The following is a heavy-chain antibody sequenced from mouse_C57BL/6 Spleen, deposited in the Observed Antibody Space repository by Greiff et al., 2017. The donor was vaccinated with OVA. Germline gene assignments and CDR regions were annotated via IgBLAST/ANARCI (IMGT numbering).Heavy chain of an antibody. CDR3: ARDYGNPYWYFDV. J-gene: IGHJ1*03. CDR2: IDPSDSYT. Sequence: QVQLQQPGAELVKPGASVKLSCKASGYTFTSYWMQWVKQRPGQGLEWIGEIDPSDSYTNYNQKFKGKATLTVDTSSSTAYMQLSSLTSEDSAVYYCARDYGNPYWYFDVWGTGTTVTVSS. V-gene: IGHV1-50*01. D-gene: IGHD2-1*01. CDR1: GYTFTSYW.